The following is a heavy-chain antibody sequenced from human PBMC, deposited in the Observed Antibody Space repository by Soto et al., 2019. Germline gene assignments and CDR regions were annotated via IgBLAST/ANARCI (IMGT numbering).Heavy chain of an antibody. CDR2: INPNSGGT. CDR1: GYTFTGYY. D-gene: IGHD2-2*02. J-gene: IGHJ6*02. Sequence: ASVKVSCKASGYTFTGYYMHWVRQAPGQGLEWMGWINPNSGGTNYAQKFQGRVTMTRDTSISTAYMELGRLRSDDTAVYYCARRYCSSTSCYNDYYYYGMDVWGQGTTVTVS. V-gene: IGHV1-2*02. CDR3: ARRYCSSTSCYNDYYYYGMDV.